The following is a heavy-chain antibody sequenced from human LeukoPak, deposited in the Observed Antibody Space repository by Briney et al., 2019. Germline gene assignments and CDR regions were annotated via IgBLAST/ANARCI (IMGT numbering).Heavy chain of an antibody. Sequence: GGSLRLSRAASGFTFSSYAMSWVRQAPGKGLEWVSTINDSGGSTYYADSVKGRFTISRDNSEDTLYLQMNSLRAEDTAIYYCAKADGSGNYSPHFDYWGQGTLVTVSS. CDR2: INDSGGST. D-gene: IGHD3-10*01. V-gene: IGHV3-23*01. CDR1: GFTFSSYA. J-gene: IGHJ4*02. CDR3: AKADGSGNYSPHFDY.